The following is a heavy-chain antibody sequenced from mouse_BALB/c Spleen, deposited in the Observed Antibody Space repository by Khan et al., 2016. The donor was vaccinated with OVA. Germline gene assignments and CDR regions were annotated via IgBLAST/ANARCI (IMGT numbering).Heavy chain of an antibody. V-gene: IGHV1-7*01. CDR1: GYTFTTYW. J-gene: IGHJ2*01. Sequence: VQLQQSGAELAKPGASVKMSCKASGYTFTTYWMHWVKQRPGQGLEWIGYINPTSGYTDYNETFKDRATLSADKSSSTADMQLSSLTSEDSAVYYCTRDRIDYWGQGTTLTVSS. CDR2: INPTSGYT. CDR3: TRDRIDY.